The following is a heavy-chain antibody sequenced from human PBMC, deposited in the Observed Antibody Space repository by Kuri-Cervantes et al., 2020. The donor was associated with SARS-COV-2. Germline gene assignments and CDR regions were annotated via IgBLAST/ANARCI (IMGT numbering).Heavy chain of an antibody. CDR3: AGSSIAPNYYYYGMDV. D-gene: IGHD3-10*01. V-gene: IGHV1-18*04. Sequence: ASVKVSCKASGYTFTSYGISWVRQAPGQGLEWMGWISAYNGNTSYAQKLQGRVTMTTDTSTSTAYMELRSLRSDDTAVYYCAGSSIAPNYYYYGMDVWGQGTTVTVSS. J-gene: IGHJ6*02. CDR1: GYTFTSYG. CDR2: ISAYNGNT.